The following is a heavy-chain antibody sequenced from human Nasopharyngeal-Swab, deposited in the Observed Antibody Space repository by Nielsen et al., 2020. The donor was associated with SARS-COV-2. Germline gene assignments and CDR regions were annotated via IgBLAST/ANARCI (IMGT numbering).Heavy chain of an antibody. Sequence: GESLKISCAASGFTFSSYWMSWVRQAPGKGLEWVANIKQDGSEKYYVDSVKGRFPISRDNAKNSLYLQMNSLRAEDTAVYYCARDRKHGRYGMDVWGQGTTVTVSS. CDR1: GFTFSSYW. V-gene: IGHV3-7*01. D-gene: IGHD1-14*01. CDR3: ARDRKHGRYGMDV. J-gene: IGHJ6*02. CDR2: IKQDGSEK.